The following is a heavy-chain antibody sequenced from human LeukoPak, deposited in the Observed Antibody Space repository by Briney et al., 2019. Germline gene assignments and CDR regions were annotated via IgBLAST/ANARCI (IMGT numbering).Heavy chain of an antibody. D-gene: IGHD5-18*01. CDR2: ISGSGGST. V-gene: IGHV3-23*01. Sequence: GGSLRLSCAASGFTFSSYAMSWVRQPPGKWLEWVSAISGSGGSTYYADSVKGRFTISRDNSKNTLYLQMNSLRAEDTAVYYCAKDGYSYGEQNEYFQHWGQGTLVTVSS. CDR1: GFTFSSYA. J-gene: IGHJ1*01. CDR3: AKDGYSYGEQNEYFQH.